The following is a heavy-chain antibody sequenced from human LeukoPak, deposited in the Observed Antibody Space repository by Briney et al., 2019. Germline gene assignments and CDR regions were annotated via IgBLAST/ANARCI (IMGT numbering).Heavy chain of an antibody. CDR2: INPSRGTA. CDR1: GYSFTTYY. CDR3: AREGEWELEVIGGY. J-gene: IGHJ4*02. V-gene: IGHV1-46*01. D-gene: IGHD1-26*01. Sequence: ASVTVSFTSSGYSFTTYYMHWVRQAPGQGQEWMGIINPSRGTATYAPKFQGRVTITRDTSTTTVYMELSSLRSEDTAVYYCAREGEWELEVIGGYWGQGTLVTVSS.